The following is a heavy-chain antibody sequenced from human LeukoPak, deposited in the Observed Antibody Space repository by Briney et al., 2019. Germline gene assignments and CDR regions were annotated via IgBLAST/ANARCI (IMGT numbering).Heavy chain of an antibody. D-gene: IGHD4-11*01. CDR1: GFTFSSYW. CDR2: IKQDGSEK. J-gene: IGHJ5*02. Sequence: QPGGSLRLSCAASGFTFSSYWMNWVRQAPGKGLEWVANIKQDGSEKYYVDSVKGRFTISRDNARNSLYLQMNSLRAEDTAVYYCASWDSMYNWFDPWGQGTLVTVSS. V-gene: IGHV3-7*01. CDR3: ASWDSMYNWFDP.